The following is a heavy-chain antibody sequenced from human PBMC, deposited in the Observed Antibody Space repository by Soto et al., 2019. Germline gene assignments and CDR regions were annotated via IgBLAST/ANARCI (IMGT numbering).Heavy chain of an antibody. CDR2: SSSHGDTT. CDR1: GFLFSSYA. D-gene: IGHD3-3*01. V-gene: IGHV3-23*01. CDR3: ARDHYDFWSGFPPTIWFHP. Sequence: EEQLLQSGGGVVQSGGSLRLSCEASGFLFSSYAMNWVRQARGKGLEWVSSSSSHGDTTYYAESVRGRFTISRDNSKNTPFLQMNSLRAGDTAVYFCARDHYDFWSGFPPTIWFHPWGQGTLVTVSS. J-gene: IGHJ5*02.